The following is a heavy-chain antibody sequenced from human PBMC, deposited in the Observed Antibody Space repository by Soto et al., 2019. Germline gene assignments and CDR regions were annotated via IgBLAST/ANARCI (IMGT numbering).Heavy chain of an antibody. D-gene: IGHD6-13*01. J-gene: IGHJ5*02. CDR1: GASINDYY. Sequence: PSETLSLTCTVSGASINDYYWSWIRQTPGKGLEWVGFMYYRETTKHNPSLKGRGNMSLDTSKNQVSLHLKSVTAADTAVYYCARANSSTWYKLEYKCFDPWGQGTLVTVSS. CDR3: ARANSSTWYKLEYKCFDP. V-gene: IGHV4-59*01. CDR2: MYYRETT.